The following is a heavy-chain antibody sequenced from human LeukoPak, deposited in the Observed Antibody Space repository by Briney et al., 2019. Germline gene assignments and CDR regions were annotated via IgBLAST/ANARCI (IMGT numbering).Heavy chain of an antibody. D-gene: IGHD3-10*01. Sequence: GTSVKISCKASGYTFTTYYIHWVRQAPGQGLEWMGIIDPSGERASYARKFRGRVTMTRDAFTSTVYVELNSLRSEDTAMYYCTRSSSVTMVQDADKFDIWGQGTTVTVSS. J-gene: IGHJ3*02. V-gene: IGHV1-46*01. CDR1: GYTFTTYY. CDR3: TRSSSVTMVQDADKFDI. CDR2: IDPSGERA.